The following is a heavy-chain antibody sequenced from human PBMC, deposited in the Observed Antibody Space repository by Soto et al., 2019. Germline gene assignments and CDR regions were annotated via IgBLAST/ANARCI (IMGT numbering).Heavy chain of an antibody. V-gene: IGHV1-3*01. J-gene: IGHJ4*02. CDR3: AREVLQQLVGGSYVY. D-gene: IGHD6-13*01. CDR1: GYTFTSYG. Sequence: GASVKVSCKASGYTFTSYGMHWVRQAPGQRLEWMGWINAGNGNTKYSQKFQGRVTITRDTSASTAYMELSSLRSEDTAVYYCAREVLQQLVGGSYVYWGQGTLVTVSS. CDR2: INAGNGNT.